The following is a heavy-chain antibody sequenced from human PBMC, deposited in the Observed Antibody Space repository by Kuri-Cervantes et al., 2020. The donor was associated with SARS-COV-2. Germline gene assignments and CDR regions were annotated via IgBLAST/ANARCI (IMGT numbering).Heavy chain of an antibody. V-gene: IGHV3-23*03. Sequence: GGSLRLSCAASGFTFSDYYMSWVRQAPGKGLEWVSVIYSGGSSTYYADSVKGRFTISRDNSKNTLYLQMNSLRAEDTAVYYCTKDSGDYGMDVWGQGTTVTVSS. D-gene: IGHD3-10*01. J-gene: IGHJ6*02. CDR1: GFTFSDYY. CDR3: TKDSGDYGMDV. CDR2: IYSGGSST.